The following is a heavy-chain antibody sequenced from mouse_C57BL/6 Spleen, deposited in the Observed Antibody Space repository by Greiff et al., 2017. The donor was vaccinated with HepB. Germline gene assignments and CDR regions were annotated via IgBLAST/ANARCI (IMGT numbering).Heavy chain of an antibody. CDR1: GFTFSNYW. D-gene: IGHD4-1*01. Sequence: DVQLQESGGGLVQPGGSMKLSCVASGFTFSNYWMNWVRQSPEKGLEWVAQIRLKSDNYATHYAESVKGRFTISRDDSKSSVYLQMNNLRAEDTGIYYCTANWDGYFDVWGTGTTVTVSS. CDR2: IRLKSDNYAT. J-gene: IGHJ1*03. V-gene: IGHV6-3*01. CDR3: TANWDGYFDV.